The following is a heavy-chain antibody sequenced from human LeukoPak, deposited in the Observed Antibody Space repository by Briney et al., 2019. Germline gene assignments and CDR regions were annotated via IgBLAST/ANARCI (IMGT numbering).Heavy chain of an antibody. J-gene: IGHJ4*02. Sequence: GASVTVSCKASGYIFTSYAINWVRQAPGQGLEWVGWINTYTGAPTYAQGFTGRFVFSLDTSVSTAYLQINSLKAEDTAIYYCAIIVPPFDYWGQGTLVTVSS. CDR2: INTYTGAP. CDR3: AIIVPPFDY. V-gene: IGHV7-4-1*02. D-gene: IGHD6-6*01. CDR1: GYIFTSYA.